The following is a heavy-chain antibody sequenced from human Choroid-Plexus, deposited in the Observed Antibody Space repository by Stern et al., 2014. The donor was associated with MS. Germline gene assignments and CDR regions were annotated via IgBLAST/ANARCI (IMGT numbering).Heavy chain of an antibody. J-gene: IGHJ5*02. CDR1: GFTFGSCA. D-gene: IGHD2/OR15-2a*01. Sequence: VQLVESGGGVAQPGWPLRLSCVASGFTFGSCAMHWVRQAPGKGLECVAGVSYDGSNKYYADSVKGRFTISRDNSQNTLYMQMSSLRPEDTAVYYCAKDRQYLTYFFDHWGQGSLVTVSS. CDR3: AKDRQYLTYFFDH. CDR2: VSYDGSNK. V-gene: IGHV3-30*18.